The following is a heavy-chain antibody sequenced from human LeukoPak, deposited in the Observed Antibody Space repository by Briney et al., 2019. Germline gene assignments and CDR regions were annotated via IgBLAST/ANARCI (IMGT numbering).Heavy chain of an antibody. CDR1: GFSFSSDW. CDR2: INSDGDT. CDR3: VKGAPMDY. Sequence: GGSLRLSCAASGFSFSSDWMYWVRQAPGKGLVWVSRINSDGDTDYADAVKGRFTISRDNAKNTLYLQMNSLRAEDTAVYHCVKGAPMDYCGQGTLVTVSS. J-gene: IGHJ4*02. V-gene: IGHV3-74*01.